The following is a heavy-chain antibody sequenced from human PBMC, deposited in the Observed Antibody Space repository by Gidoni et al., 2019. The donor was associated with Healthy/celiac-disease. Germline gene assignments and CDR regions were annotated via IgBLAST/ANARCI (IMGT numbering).Heavy chain of an antibody. CDR1: GYSISSGYS. CDR3: ASQSMDV. Sequence: QVQLQESGPGLVKPSETLSLTCTVSGYSISSGYSWGWIRQPPGTGLEWIGSINHSGSTYYNPSLKSRVTISVDTSKNQFALKLSSVTAADTAVYYCASQSMDVWGQGTTVTVSS. CDR2: INHSGST. V-gene: IGHV4-38-2*02. J-gene: IGHJ6*02.